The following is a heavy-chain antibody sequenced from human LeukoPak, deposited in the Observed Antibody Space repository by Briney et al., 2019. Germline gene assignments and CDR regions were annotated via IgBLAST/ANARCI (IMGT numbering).Heavy chain of an antibody. Sequence: SETLSLTCTVSGGSISSSSYYWGWIRQPPGKGLEWIGSIYYSGSTYYNPSLKSRVTISVDTSKNQFSLKLSSVTAADTAVYYCARYHSSSWYDWLGESWFDPWGQGTLVTVSS. CDR1: GGSISSSSYY. J-gene: IGHJ5*02. CDR3: ARYHSSSWYDWLGESWFDP. V-gene: IGHV4-39*01. CDR2: IYYSGST. D-gene: IGHD6-13*01.